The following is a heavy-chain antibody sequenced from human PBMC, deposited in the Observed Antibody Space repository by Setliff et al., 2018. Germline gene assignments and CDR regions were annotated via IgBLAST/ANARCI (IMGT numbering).Heavy chain of an antibody. D-gene: IGHD3-10*01. V-gene: IGHV4-59*12. CDR2: IYYSGST. Sequence: SETLSLTCIVSGGSINSYYWNWIRQPPGKGLEWIGSIYYSGSTNSNPSLKSRVTISVDTSKNQFSLKLSSVTAADTAVYHCARGGYYGSGSYKHWGQGTLVTVSS. CDR3: ARGGYYGSGSYKH. J-gene: IGHJ4*02. CDR1: GGSINSYY.